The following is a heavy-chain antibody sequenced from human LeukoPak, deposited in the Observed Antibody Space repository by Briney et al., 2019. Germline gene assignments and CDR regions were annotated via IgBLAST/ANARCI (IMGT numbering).Heavy chain of an antibody. V-gene: IGHV1-2*02. D-gene: IGHD5-24*01. CDR1: GYTFTGYY. CDR3: ARPRIRDGYKNFRDNYFDY. J-gene: IGHJ4*02. Sequence: GASVKVSCKASGYTFTGYYMHWVRQAPGQGLEWMGWINPNSGGTNYAQKFQGRVTMTRDTSISTAYMELSRLRSDDTAVYYCARPRIRDGYKNFRDNYFDYWGQGTLVTVSS. CDR2: INPNSGGT.